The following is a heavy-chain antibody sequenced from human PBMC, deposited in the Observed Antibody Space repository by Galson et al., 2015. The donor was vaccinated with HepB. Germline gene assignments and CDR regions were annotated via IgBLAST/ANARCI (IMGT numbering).Heavy chain of an antibody. CDR3: ARDPYTSGWFDY. CDR2: ISIAGSYI. Sequence: SLRLSCAASGFTFSSYSMTWVRQAPGKGLEWVSSISIAGSYIYYPASVKGRFTISRDDAKNSLYLQMNSLRAEDTAVYYCARDPYTSGWFDYWGQGTLVTVSS. J-gene: IGHJ4*02. CDR1: GFTFSSYS. V-gene: IGHV3-21*01. D-gene: IGHD6-19*01.